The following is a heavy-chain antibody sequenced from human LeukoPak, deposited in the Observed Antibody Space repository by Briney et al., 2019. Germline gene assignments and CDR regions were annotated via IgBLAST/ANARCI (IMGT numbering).Heavy chain of an antibody. J-gene: IGHJ4*02. Sequence: ASVKVSCKASGGTFSSYAISWVRQAPGQGLEWMGRIIPIFGIANYAQKFQGRVTITADKSTSTAYMELSSLRSEDTAVYYCARGISSSWYWGFDYWGQGTLVTVSS. V-gene: IGHV1-69*04. CDR3: ARGISSSWYWGFDY. CDR2: IIPIFGIA. D-gene: IGHD6-13*01. CDR1: GGTFSSYA.